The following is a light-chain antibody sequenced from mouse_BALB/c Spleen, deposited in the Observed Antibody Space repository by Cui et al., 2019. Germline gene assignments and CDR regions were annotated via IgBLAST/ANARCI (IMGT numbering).Light chain of an antibody. CDR1: SSVSY. Sequence: QILLTQSPALMSASPGEKVTMTCSASSSVSYMYWYQQKPRSSPKPWIYLTSNLASGVPARFSGSGSGTSYSLTISNMEAEDAATYYCQQWSSNPWTFGGGTKLEI. V-gene: IGKV4-68*01. J-gene: IGKJ1*01. CDR3: QQWSSNPWT. CDR2: LTS.